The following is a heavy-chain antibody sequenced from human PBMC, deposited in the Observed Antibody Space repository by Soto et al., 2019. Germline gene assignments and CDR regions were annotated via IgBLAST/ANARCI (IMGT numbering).Heavy chain of an antibody. CDR1: EFTFSTYT. V-gene: IGHV3-21*01. D-gene: IGHD1-26*01. Sequence: PWGSLRLSCAASEFTFSTYTLAWVRQAPGKGLEWVSSIRTNSTYRFYADSVKGRFIISRDNAKLSLYLQMNRLRAEDTDVYYCARALVGYTKGTFDHWGQGILVTGTS. CDR3: ARALVGYTKGTFDH. J-gene: IGHJ4*02. CDR2: IRTNSTYR.